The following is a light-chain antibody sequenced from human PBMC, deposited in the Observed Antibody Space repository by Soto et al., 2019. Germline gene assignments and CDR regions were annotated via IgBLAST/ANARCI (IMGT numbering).Light chain of an antibody. CDR2: GAS. CDR3: QHYGNSPPSVT. Sequence: EIVLTQSPATLSLSPGERATLSCRASQSVHSSLAWFQQKPGQAPRLLIYGASSRATGIPDRFSGSGSGTDFTLTINRLEPEDFAVYYCQHYGNSPPSVTFGPGTKVDIK. V-gene: IGKV3-20*01. J-gene: IGKJ3*01. CDR1: QSVHSS.